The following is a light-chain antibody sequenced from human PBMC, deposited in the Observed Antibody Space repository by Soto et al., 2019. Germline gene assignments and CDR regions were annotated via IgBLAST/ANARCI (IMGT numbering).Light chain of an antibody. CDR1: QTISIY. V-gene: IGKV1-39*01. Sequence: DIQMTQSPSSLSASVGDRVSITCRASQTISIYLNWYQQKPGKAPNLLIYAASSLQRGVSSRFSGSGSGTDFSLVISSLQPEDVATYFCQRGYSTPTFGQGTKVEIK. CDR3: QRGYSTPT. J-gene: IGKJ1*01. CDR2: AAS.